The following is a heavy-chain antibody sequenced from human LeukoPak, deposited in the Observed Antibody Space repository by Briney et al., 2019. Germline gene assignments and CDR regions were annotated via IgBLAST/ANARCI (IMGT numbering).Heavy chain of an antibody. CDR2: IYHSGST. CDR1: GYSISSGYY. Sequence: PSETLSLTCAVSGYSISSGYYWGWIRQPPGKGLEWMGSIYHSGSTYYNPSLKSRVTISVDTSKNQFSLKLSSVTAADTAVYYCARRDIGAAYSSLGYYYMDVWGKGTTVTVSS. CDR3: ARRDIGAAYSSLGYYYMDV. J-gene: IGHJ6*03. D-gene: IGHD2-15*01. V-gene: IGHV4-38-2*01.